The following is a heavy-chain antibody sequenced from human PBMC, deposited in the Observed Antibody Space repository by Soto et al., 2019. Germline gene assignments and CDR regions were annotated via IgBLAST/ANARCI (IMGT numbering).Heavy chain of an antibody. V-gene: IGHV4-59*12. J-gene: IGHJ4*02. CDR1: GGSISSYY. CDR3: ARESRSWYGSIWDY. Sequence: LSETPSLTCTVSGGSISSYYWSWIRQPPGKGLEWIGYIYFSGGTNYNPSLKSRVTISVDTSKNQFSLKLSSVTAADTAVYYCARESRSWYGSIWDYWGQGTLVTVSS. CDR2: IYFSGGT. D-gene: IGHD6-13*01.